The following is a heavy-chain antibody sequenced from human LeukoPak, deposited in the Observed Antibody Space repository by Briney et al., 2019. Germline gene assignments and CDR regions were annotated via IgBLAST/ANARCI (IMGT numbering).Heavy chain of an antibody. CDR3: ARGGRGFLYYYYYGMDV. CDR1: GGSFSGYY. Sequence: PSETLSLTCAVYGGSFSGYYWSWIRQPPGKGLEWIGEINHSGSTNYNPSLKSRVTISVDTSKNQFSLKLSSVTAADTAVYYCARGGRGFLYYYYYGMDVWGQGTTVTASS. J-gene: IGHJ6*02. V-gene: IGHV4-34*01. CDR2: INHSGST. D-gene: IGHD3-10*01.